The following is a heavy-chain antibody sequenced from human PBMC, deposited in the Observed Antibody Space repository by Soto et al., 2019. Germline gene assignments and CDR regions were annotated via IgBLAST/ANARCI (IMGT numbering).Heavy chain of an antibody. CDR3: AHAYGGTSWPNDVFDV. V-gene: IGHV2-5*02. Sequence: QITLKESGPPLVKPTQTLTLTCTFSGFSLSADGVGVGWIRQPPGKALEWLALIYWDDDQRYSPSLKTRLTSTKDTSKNQVVLTMTNMDPVDTATYYCAHAYGGTSWPNDVFDVWGQGTVVTVSS. D-gene: IGHD2-2*01. CDR1: GFSLSADGVG. CDR2: IYWDDDQ. J-gene: IGHJ3*01.